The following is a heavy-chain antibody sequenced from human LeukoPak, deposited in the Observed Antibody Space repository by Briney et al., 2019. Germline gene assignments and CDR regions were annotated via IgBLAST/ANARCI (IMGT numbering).Heavy chain of an antibody. J-gene: IGHJ4*02. V-gene: IGHV3-23*01. Sequence: GGTLRLSCVASGFTFSSYGMSWVRQAPGKGLEWVSAISGSGGSTYYADSVKGRFTISRDNSKNTLYLQMNSLRAEDTAVYYCAKKGQYSSGWYEGGYWGQGTLVTVSS. CDR1: GFTFSSYG. CDR3: AKKGQYSSGWYEGGY. CDR2: ISGSGGST. D-gene: IGHD6-19*01.